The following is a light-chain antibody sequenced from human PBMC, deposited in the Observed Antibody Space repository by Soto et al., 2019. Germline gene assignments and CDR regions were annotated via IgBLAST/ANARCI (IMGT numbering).Light chain of an antibody. J-gene: IGKJ1*01. CDR1: QSISSW. V-gene: IGKV1-5*01. CDR3: QQYNSYSWT. CDR2: DAS. Sequence: DILMTQSPSTLSASVGDRATITCRASQSISSWLAWYQQKPGKAPKLLIYDASSLESGVPSRFSGSGSGTEFTLTISSLQPDDFATYYCQQYNSYSWTFGQGTKVDIK.